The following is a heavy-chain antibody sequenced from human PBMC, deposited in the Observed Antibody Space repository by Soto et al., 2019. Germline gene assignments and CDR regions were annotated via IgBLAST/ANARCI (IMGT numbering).Heavy chain of an antibody. CDR1: GGSFSGYY. CDR2: INHSGST. V-gene: IGHV4-34*01. CDR3: ARLMKLWFPKNWFDP. J-gene: IGHJ5*02. D-gene: IGHD5-18*01. Sequence: KTSETLSLTCAVYGGSFSGYYWSWIRQPPGKGLEWIGEINHSGSTNYNPSLKSRVTISVDTSKNQFSLKLSSVTAADTAVYYCARLMKLWFPKNWFDPWGQGTLVTVSS.